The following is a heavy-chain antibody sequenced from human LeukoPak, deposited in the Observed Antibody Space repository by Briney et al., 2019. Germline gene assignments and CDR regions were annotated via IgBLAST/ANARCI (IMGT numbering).Heavy chain of an antibody. J-gene: IGHJ4*02. CDR1: GFTFSSYG. V-gene: IGHV3-23*01. CDR3: AKRRRDCSSTSCYVDYFDY. Sequence: PGGSLRLSCAASGFTFSSYGMSWVRQAPGKGLEWVSAISGSGGSTYYADSVEGRFTISRDNSKNTLYLQMNSLRAEDTAVYYCAKRRRDCSSTSCYVDYFDYWGQGTLVTVSS. CDR2: ISGSGGST. D-gene: IGHD2-2*01.